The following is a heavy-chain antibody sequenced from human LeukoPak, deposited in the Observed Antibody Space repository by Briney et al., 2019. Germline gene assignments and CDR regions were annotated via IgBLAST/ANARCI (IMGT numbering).Heavy chain of an antibody. J-gene: IGHJ4*02. D-gene: IGHD1-26*01. CDR3: ARVASGSYQYYFDY. CDR2: IYYSGST. Sequence: SEILSLTCTVSGGSISSGGYYWSWIRQHPGKGLEWIGYIYYSGSTYYNPSLKSRVTISVDTSKNQFSLKLSSVTAADTAVYYCARVASGSYQYYFDYWGQGTLVTVSS. V-gene: IGHV4-31*03. CDR1: GGSISSGGYY.